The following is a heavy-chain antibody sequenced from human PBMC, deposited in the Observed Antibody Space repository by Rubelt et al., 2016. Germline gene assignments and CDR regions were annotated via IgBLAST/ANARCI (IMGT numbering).Heavy chain of an antibody. Sequence: QVQLVQSGAEVKKPGASVKVSCKAAGYSFTTYSIHWVRQAPGPGLEWMGWISDYNGNTNYAQKLQGRVTMTTDTATSTAYMELRSLRSDDTAVYYCARYLGIEGDFDYWGQGTLVTVSS. CDR2: ISDYNGNT. V-gene: IGHV1-18*01. CDR3: ARYLGIEGDFDY. J-gene: IGHJ4*02. CDR1: GYSFTTYS. D-gene: IGHD7-27*01.